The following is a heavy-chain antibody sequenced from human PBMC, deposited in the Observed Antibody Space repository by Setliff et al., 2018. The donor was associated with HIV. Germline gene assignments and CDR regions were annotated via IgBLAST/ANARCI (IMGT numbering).Heavy chain of an antibody. J-gene: IGHJ4*02. CDR2: MYYSGNT. D-gene: IGHD6-13*01. Sequence: SETLSLTCIVSGGSISGSSYYWGWIRQSPGKGLEWIGYMYYSGNTNYNPSLKSRVTISVDTSKSQFSLKLNSVTAADTAVYYCARGSLYSSSSCFDYWGQGTLVTVSS. CDR3: ARGSLYSSSSCFDY. CDR1: GGSISGSSYY. V-gene: IGHV4-61*01.